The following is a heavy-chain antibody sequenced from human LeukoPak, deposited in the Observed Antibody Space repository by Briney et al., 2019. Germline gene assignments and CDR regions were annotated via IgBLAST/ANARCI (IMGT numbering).Heavy chain of an antibody. CDR2: IYTSGST. V-gene: IGHV4-4*09. CDR3: ARQIASAGTAGFDF. D-gene: IGHD6-13*01. CDR1: GGSISSYY. Sequence: SETLSLTCTVSGGSISSYYWSWIRQPPGKGLEWIGYIYTSGSTNYNPSLKSRVTISADTSKNQFSLKLSSVTAADTAVYYCARQIASAGTAGFDFWGQGALVTVSS. J-gene: IGHJ4*02.